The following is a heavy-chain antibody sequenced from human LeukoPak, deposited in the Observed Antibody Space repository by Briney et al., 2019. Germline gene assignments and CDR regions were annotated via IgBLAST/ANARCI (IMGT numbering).Heavy chain of an antibody. V-gene: IGHV4-59*07. D-gene: IGHD5-18*01. J-gene: IGHJ6*03. CDR2: IYYCGST. CDR1: GGSISSYY. CDR3: AGGYSYGSTYYYMDV. Sequence: PSDTLSLTCTVCGGSISSYYWSWIRQPPGKGLEWIGYIYYCGSTNYNPSLKTRVTISVDTSKNQFSRKLSSVAAADTAVYYCAGGYSYGSTYYYMDVWGKGTTVTISS.